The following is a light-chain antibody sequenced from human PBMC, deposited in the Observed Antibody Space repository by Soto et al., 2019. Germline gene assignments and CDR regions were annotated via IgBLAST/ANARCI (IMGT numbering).Light chain of an antibody. CDR1: QSVRSS. Sequence: EIVIRQSPPILSASTGERATLSCRASQSVRSSLAWYQQKPGQAPRALIYGASTRAAGVPARFSGSGSGIEFILTISSLQSEDSAVYYCQQYIKWLVPFGQGTKVDIK. CDR3: QQYIKWLVP. V-gene: IGKV3-15*01. CDR2: GAS. J-gene: IGKJ1*01.